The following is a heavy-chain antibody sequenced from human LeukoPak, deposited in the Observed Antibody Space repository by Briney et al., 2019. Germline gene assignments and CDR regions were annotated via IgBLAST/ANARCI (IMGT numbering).Heavy chain of an antibody. V-gene: IGHV3-9*01. CDR3: GRGSGSPDY. J-gene: IGHJ4*02. D-gene: IGHD1-26*01. CDR1: GFTFDDYA. CDR2: ISWNSGSI. Sequence: GRSLRLSCAASGFTFDDYAMHWVRQAPGKGLEWVSGISWNSGSIGYADSVKGRFTISRDNAKNSLDLQMNSLRAEDTAVYYCGRGSGSPDYWGQGTLVTVSS.